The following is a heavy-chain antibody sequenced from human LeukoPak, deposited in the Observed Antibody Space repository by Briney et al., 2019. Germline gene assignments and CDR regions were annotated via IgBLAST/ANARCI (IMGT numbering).Heavy chain of an antibody. V-gene: IGHV5-51*01. D-gene: IGHD5-12*01. CDR3: ARPLLGSSLGGYGY. CDR1: GYSFTTYW. CDR2: IYPGDSDT. J-gene: IGHJ4*02. Sequence: GESLKISCKGSGYSFTTYWIAWVRQMPGKGLEWMGVIYPGDSDTRYSPSFQGQVTISADESISTAYLQWSSLKASDTAMYYCARPLLGSSLGGYGYWGQGTLVSVSS.